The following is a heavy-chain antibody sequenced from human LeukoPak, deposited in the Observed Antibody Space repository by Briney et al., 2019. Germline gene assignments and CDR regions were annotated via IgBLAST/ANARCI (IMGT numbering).Heavy chain of an antibody. J-gene: IGHJ3*02. D-gene: IGHD1-7*01. V-gene: IGHV3-33*01. CDR1: GFTFSSYG. Sequence: PGGSLRLSCAASGFTFSSYGMHWVRQAPGKGLEWVAVIWYDGSNKYYADSVKGRFTISRDNSKNTLYLQMNSLRAEDTAVYYCARGSSNWNYDRGAFDIWGQGTMVTVSS. CDR3: ARGSSNWNYDRGAFDI. CDR2: IWYDGSNK.